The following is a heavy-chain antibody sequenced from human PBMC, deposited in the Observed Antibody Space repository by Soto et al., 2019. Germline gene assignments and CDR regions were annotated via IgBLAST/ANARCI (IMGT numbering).Heavy chain of an antibody. D-gene: IGHD3-9*01. Sequence: GSLRLSCAASGFTFSSYAMSWVRQAPGKGLEWVSAISGSGGSTYYADSVKGRFTISRDNSKNTLYLQMNSLRAEDTAVYYCAKVSRYYDILTGYPHFDYWGQGTLVTVSS. V-gene: IGHV3-23*01. J-gene: IGHJ4*02. CDR3: AKVSRYYDILTGYPHFDY. CDR2: ISGSGGST. CDR1: GFTFSSYA.